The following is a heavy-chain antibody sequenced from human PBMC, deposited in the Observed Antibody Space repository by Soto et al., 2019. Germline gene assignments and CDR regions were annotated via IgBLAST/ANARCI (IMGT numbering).Heavy chain of an antibody. Sequence: SETLSLTCTVSGGSISSGGYYWSRIRQHPGKGLEWIGYIYYSGSTYYNPSLKSRVTISVDTSKNQFSLKLSSVTAADTAVYYCARANYVSADYWGQGTLVTVSS. D-gene: IGHD3-16*01. CDR3: ARANYVSADY. V-gene: IGHV4-31*03. CDR1: GGSISSGGYY. CDR2: IYYSGST. J-gene: IGHJ4*02.